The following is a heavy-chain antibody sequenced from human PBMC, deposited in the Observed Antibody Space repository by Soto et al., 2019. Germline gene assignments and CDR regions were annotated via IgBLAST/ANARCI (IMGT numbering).Heavy chain of an antibody. CDR1: GDSVSTNSAA. CDR3: AREGRSSFDY. D-gene: IGHD6-19*01. CDR2: TYYKSKWYN. V-gene: IGHV6-1*01. Sequence: SQTLSLTCAISGDSVSTNSAAWNWIRQSPSRGLKWLGRTYYKSKWYNDYTVSVKSRININPDTSKNQFSLQLNSVTPEDTALYYCAREGRSSFDYWGLGTLVTVS. J-gene: IGHJ4*02.